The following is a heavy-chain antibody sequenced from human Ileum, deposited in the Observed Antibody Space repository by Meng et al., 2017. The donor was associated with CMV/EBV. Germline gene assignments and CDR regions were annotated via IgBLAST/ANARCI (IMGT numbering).Heavy chain of an antibody. J-gene: IGHJ6*02. CDR3: ARDAAHYYYGMDV. CDR1: GGSVSSGSYY. Sequence: LRLSCTVSGGSVSSGSYYWSWIRQPPGKGLEWIGYIYYSGSTNYNPSLKSRVTISVDTSKNQFSLKLSSVTAADTAVYYCARDAAHYYYGMDVWGQGTTVTVSS. D-gene: IGHD6-13*01. CDR2: IYYSGST. V-gene: IGHV4-61*01.